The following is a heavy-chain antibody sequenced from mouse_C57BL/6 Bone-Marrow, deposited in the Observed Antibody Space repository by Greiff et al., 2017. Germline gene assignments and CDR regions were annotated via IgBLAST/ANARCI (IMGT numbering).Heavy chain of an antibody. CDR2: IDPSDSYT. CDR1: GYTFTSYW. Sequence: QVQLQQPGAELVMPGASVKLSCKASGYTFTSYWMHWVKQRPGQGLEWIGEIDPSDSYTNYNQKFKGKSTLTVAKSSSTAYMQLSSLTSEDSAVYYCARESHYYSNPYAMDYWGQGTSVTVSS. D-gene: IGHD2-5*01. V-gene: IGHV1-69*01. CDR3: ARESHYYSNPYAMDY. J-gene: IGHJ4*01.